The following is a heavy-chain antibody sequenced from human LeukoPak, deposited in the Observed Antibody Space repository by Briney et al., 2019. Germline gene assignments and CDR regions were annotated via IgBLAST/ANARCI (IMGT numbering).Heavy chain of an antibody. CDR2: IYYSGST. Sequence: PSETLSLTCTVSGGSISSSSYYWGWIRQPPGKGLEWIGSIYYSGSTYYNPSLKSRVTISVDTSKNQFSLKLSSVTAADTAVYYCARTNLVGASGNDYYYMDVWGKGTTVTVSS. D-gene: IGHD1-26*01. CDR3: ARTNLVGASGNDYYYMDV. J-gene: IGHJ6*03. CDR1: GGSISSSSYY. V-gene: IGHV4-39*01.